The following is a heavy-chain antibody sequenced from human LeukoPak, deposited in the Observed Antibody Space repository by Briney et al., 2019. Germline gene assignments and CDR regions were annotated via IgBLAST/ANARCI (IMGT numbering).Heavy chain of an antibody. CDR2: MKGRNSGGTP. D-gene: IGHD1-26*01. CDR1: GMTVSNAW. Sequence: GGSLRLSCEVSGMTVSNAWIHWVRQAPGKGLEWVGRMKGRNSGGTPDYAAPVMGRFTISRDDSKNSLYLQMDSLKDEDGGVYYCTWDFVWGQGTLVTVSS. CDR3: TWDFV. V-gene: IGHV3-15*01. J-gene: IGHJ4*02.